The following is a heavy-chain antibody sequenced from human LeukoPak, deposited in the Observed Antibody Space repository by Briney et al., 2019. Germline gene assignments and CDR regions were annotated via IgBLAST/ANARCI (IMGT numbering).Heavy chain of an antibody. CDR2: INPNSGGT. D-gene: IGHD2-2*01. CDR3: ARFAVVVPAAIDY. Sequence: ASVKVSCKASGYTFTGYYMHWVRQATGQGLDWMGWINPNSGGTNYAQKFQGRVTMTRDTSISTAYMELSRLRSDDTAVYYCARFAVVVPAAIDYWGQGTLVTVSS. J-gene: IGHJ4*02. CDR1: GYTFTGYY. V-gene: IGHV1-2*02.